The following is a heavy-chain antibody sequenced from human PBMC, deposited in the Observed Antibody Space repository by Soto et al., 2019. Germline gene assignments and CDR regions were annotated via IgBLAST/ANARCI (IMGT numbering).Heavy chain of an antibody. D-gene: IGHD6-13*01. Sequence: EVQVVESGGGLVKPGGSLRLSCTAPGSPFSSYGMNWVRQAPGKGLEWVASINNGGEYIYYADAVQGRFTISRNNNKNSRYLQMHSLRAEDKAVELCARDGAAGSSIRYWGQGTLVTVSS. CDR2: INNGGEYI. J-gene: IGHJ4*02. CDR1: GSPFSSYG. CDR3: ARDGAAGSSIRY. V-gene: IGHV3-21*01.